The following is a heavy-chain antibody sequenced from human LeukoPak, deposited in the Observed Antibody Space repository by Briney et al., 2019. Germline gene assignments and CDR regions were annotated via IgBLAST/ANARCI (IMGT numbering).Heavy chain of an antibody. J-gene: IGHJ3*02. D-gene: IGHD6-13*01. CDR2: ISGSGGST. Sequence: AISGSGGSTYYADSVKGRFTISRDNSKNTLYLQMNSLRAEDTAVYYCANNPTKQLGAFDIWGQGTMVSVSS. V-gene: IGHV3-23*01. CDR3: ANNPTKQLGAFDI.